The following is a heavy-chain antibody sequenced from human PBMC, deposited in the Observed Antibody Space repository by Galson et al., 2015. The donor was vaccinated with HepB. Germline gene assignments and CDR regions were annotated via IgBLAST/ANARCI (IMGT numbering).Heavy chain of an antibody. Sequence: SVKVSCKASGGTFSSYAISWVRQAPGQGLEWMGGIIPIFGTANYAQKFQGRVTITADESTSTAYMELSSLRSEDTAVYYCARDCRIAAAGTQYNWFDPWGQGTLVTVSS. V-gene: IGHV1-69*13. CDR3: ARDCRIAAAGTQYNWFDP. CDR2: IIPIFGTA. CDR1: GGTFSSYA. D-gene: IGHD6-13*01. J-gene: IGHJ5*02.